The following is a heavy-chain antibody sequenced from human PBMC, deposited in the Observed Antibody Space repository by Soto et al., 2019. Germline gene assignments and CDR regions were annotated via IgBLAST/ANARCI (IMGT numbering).Heavy chain of an antibody. CDR1: GGSVSSGSYY. Sequence: SETLSLTCTVSGGSVSSGSYYWSWIRQPPGKGLEWIGYIYYSGSTNYNPSLKSRVTISVDTSKNQFSLKLSSVTAADTAVYYCARHEGTYYDSSGYHYWGQGTLVTVSS. J-gene: IGHJ4*02. CDR3: ARHEGTYYDSSGYHY. V-gene: IGHV4-61*01. CDR2: IYYSGST. D-gene: IGHD3-22*01.